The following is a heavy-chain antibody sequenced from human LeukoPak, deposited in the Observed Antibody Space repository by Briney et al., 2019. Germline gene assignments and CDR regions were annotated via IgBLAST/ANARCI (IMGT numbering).Heavy chain of an antibody. Sequence: SETLSLTCTVSGGSISSYYWSWIRQPPGKGLEWIGYIYYSGSTNYNPSLKSRVTISVDTSKNQFSLKLSSVTAADTAVYYCARSVRDSSSWYSNDYWGQGTLVTVSS. CDR2: IYYSGST. V-gene: IGHV4-59*01. CDR1: GGSISSYY. J-gene: IGHJ4*02. CDR3: ARSVRDSSSWYSNDY. D-gene: IGHD6-13*01.